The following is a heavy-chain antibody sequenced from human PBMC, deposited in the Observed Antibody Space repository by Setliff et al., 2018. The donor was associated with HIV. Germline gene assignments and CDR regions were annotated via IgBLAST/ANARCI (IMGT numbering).Heavy chain of an antibody. V-gene: IGHV1-46*01. J-gene: IGHJ4*02. CDR3: ARSGREANLYGLYGVHYFDY. Sequence: ASVKVSCKASGYTFTSFYMHWVRQAPGQGLEWMGIINPSGGSTSYAQKFQGRVTMTRDTSTSTVYMGLSSLRSEDTAIYYCARSGREANLYGLYGVHYFDYWGQGTLVTVSS. D-gene: IGHD4-17*01. CDR1: GYTFTSFY. CDR2: INPSGGST.